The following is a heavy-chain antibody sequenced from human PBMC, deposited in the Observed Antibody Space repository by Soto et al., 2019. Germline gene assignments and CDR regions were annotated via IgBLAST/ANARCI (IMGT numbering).Heavy chain of an antibody. CDR3: SREMVRGIRYYYGMDV. Sequence: ASVKVSCKASGYTFTGYYMHWVRQAPGQGLEWMGWINPNSGGTNYAQKFQGRVTMTRDMSISTAYMELSRLRSDDTAVYYCSREMVRGIRYYYGMDVWGQGTTVTVSS. CDR2: INPNSGGT. CDR1: GYTFTGYY. V-gene: IGHV1-2*02. J-gene: IGHJ6*02. D-gene: IGHD3-10*01.